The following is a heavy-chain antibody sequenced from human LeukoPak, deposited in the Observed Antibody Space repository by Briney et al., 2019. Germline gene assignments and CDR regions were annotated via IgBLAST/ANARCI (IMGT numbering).Heavy chain of an antibody. Sequence: ASVKVSCTASGGTFSSYAISWVRQAPGQGLEWMGGIIPIFGTANYAQKFQGRVTITADESTSTAYMELSSLRSEDTAVYYCARSLIPDYYYGMDVWGQGTTVTVSS. CDR2: IIPIFGTA. J-gene: IGHJ6*02. D-gene: IGHD3-9*01. V-gene: IGHV1-69*13. CDR1: GGTFSSYA. CDR3: ARSLIPDYYYGMDV.